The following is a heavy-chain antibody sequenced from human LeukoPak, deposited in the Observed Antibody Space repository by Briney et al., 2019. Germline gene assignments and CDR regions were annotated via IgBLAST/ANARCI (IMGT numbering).Heavy chain of an antibody. D-gene: IGHD2-2*01. CDR1: GGTFSSYA. J-gene: IGHJ4*02. Sequence: SVKVSCKASGGTFSSYAISWVGQAPGQGVDWMGRIISIFGTANFARRFQGRVTITTDESTSTAYMQLSSLRTEDTAVYYCASSYAYPHPFDYWGQGTLVTDSS. CDR3: ASSYAYPHPFDY. V-gene: IGHV1-69*05. CDR2: IISIFGTA.